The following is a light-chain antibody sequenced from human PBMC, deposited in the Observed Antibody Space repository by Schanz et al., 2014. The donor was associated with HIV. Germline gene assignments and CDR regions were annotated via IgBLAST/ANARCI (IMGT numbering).Light chain of an antibody. J-gene: IGKJ4*01. Sequence: EIVLTQSPGTLSLSPGERATLSCRASQTVSSSSLAWYQQKPGQPPRLLFFDAYARATGVPPRFSASGSGTDFTLTISRLDPEDFAVYYCQQYANSVTFGGGATVEIK. CDR3: QQYANSVT. CDR2: DAY. CDR1: QTVSSSS. V-gene: IGKV3-20*01.